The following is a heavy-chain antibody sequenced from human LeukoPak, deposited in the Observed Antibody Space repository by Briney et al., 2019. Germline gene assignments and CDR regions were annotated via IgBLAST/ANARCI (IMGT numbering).Heavy chain of an antibody. Sequence: SETLSLTCAVYGGSFSGYYWSWIRQPPGKGLEWIGEINHSGSTSYNPSLKSRVTISVDTSKNQFSLKLSSVTAADTAVYYCARAPLLLWFGELSPHFDYWGQGTLVTVSS. D-gene: IGHD3-10*01. CDR2: INHSGST. CDR3: ARAPLLLWFGELSPHFDY. CDR1: GGSFSGYY. V-gene: IGHV4-34*01. J-gene: IGHJ4*02.